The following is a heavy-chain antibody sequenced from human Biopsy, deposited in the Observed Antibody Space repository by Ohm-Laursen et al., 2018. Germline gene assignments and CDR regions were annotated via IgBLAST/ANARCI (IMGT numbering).Heavy chain of an antibody. CDR1: GYTFTSYD. CDR2: LNPVSGNS. J-gene: IGHJ5*02. Sequence: ASVKVSCNASGYTFTSYDITWVRQASGQGPEWIGWLNPVSGNSNFGQKFRGRVTVTSDTSISTAYMELRGLTSDDTATYYCGRAVRNQLLTDPWGQGTLVTVTS. CDR3: GRAVRNQLLTDP. V-gene: IGHV1-8*01. D-gene: IGHD1-7*01.